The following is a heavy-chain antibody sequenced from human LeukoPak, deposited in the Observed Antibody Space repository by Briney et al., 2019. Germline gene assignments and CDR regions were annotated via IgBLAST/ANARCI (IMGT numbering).Heavy chain of an antibody. CDR2: IYHSGTT. CDR1: GGSICSAGYS. D-gene: IGHD3-22*01. V-gene: IGHV4-30-2*01. Sequence: SETLSLTCAVSGGSICSAGYSLSWIRQPPGKGLEWIGYIYHSGTTYYNPSLKSRVTISVDKSKNQFSLKLSSVTAADTAVYYCARDYDSSGYYYDYWGQGTLVTVSS. J-gene: IGHJ4*02. CDR3: ARDYDSSGYYYDY.